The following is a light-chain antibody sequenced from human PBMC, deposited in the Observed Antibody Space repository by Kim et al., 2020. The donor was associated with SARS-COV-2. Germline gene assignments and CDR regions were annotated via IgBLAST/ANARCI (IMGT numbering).Light chain of an antibody. CDR3: QQSFTAPLT. CDR1: QTIGKS. Sequence: DIQMTQSPSQLSASIGDTVTMTCRASQTIGKSVNWYQQKPGRAPNIVIFDASSLETGVPSRFSGSVSGVVFTLTISSLQPDDLGTYYCQQSFTAPLTFGQGTRLGI. V-gene: IGKV1-39*01. CDR2: DAS. J-gene: IGKJ5*01.